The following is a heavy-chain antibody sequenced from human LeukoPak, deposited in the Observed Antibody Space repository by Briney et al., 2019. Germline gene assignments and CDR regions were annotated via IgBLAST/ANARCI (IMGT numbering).Heavy chain of an antibody. CDR2: MYPGGSDI. CDR1: GYSFSNYY. D-gene: IGHD1-26*01. J-gene: IGHJ4*02. Sequence: GESLKISCKGSGYSFSNYYIDWVRQMPGKGLEWMGVMYPGGSDIRYSPSFQGQVTISADKSIDTASLQWSSLNASDSALYYCASRTGSYYPFDSWGQGTLVTVSS. V-gene: IGHV5-51*01. CDR3: ASRTGSYYPFDS.